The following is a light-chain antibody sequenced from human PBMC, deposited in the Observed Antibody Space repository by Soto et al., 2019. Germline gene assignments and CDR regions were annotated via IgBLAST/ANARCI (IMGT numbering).Light chain of an antibody. J-gene: IGKJ1*01. CDR3: QQYNTWPRT. Sequence: EIVMTQSPATLSVSPGERATLSCRASQSVSSNLAWYQQKPGQAPRPLIYGASTRATCIPARFSGSGSGTEFTLTITSLQSEDFAVYYCQQYNTWPRTFGQGTKVEIK. CDR1: QSVSSN. V-gene: IGKV3-15*01. CDR2: GAS.